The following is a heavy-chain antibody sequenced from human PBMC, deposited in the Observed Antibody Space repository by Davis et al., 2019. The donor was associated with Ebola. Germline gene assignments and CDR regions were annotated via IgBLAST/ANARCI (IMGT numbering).Heavy chain of an antibody. CDR3: AISSAYTSNWFASS. J-gene: IGHJ5*02. CDR2: ISIYSGGS. D-gene: IGHD6-13*01. CDR1: RHSIADNG. V-gene: IGHV1-18*04. Sequence: ASVTVSCKGSRHSIADNGINWLRQAPGQGLEWMGWISIYSGGSKFAQNLQGRITLTMDTSTTTVYMELRSLTSDDTAVYYCAISSAYTSNWFASSWGQGTLVTVSS.